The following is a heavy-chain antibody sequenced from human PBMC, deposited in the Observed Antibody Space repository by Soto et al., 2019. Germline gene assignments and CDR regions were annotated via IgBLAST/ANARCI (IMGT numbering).Heavy chain of an antibody. Sequence: GSLRLSCAASGFTFSSYGMHWVRQAPGKGLEWVAVIWYDGSNKYYADSVKGRFTISRDNSKNTLYLQMNSLRAEDTAVYYCARSDGAPAAMYDYWGQGTLVTVSS. D-gene: IGHD2-2*01. CDR1: GFTFSSYG. V-gene: IGHV3-33*01. CDR2: IWYDGSNK. J-gene: IGHJ4*02. CDR3: ARSDGAPAAMYDY.